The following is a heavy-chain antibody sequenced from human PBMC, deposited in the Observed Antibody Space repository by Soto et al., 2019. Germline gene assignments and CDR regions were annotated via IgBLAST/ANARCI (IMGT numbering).Heavy chain of an antibody. CDR3: TRGGWWLQSYGMDV. J-gene: IGHJ6*02. CDR2: IRSKAYGGTT. V-gene: IGHV3-49*03. CDR1: GFTFGDYA. Sequence: GGSLRLSCTASGFTFGDYAMSWFRQAPGKGLEWVGFIRSKAYGGTTEYAASVKGRFTTSRDDSKSIAYLQMNSLKTEDTAVYYCTRGGWWLQSYGMDVWGQGTTVTVSS. D-gene: IGHD2-15*01.